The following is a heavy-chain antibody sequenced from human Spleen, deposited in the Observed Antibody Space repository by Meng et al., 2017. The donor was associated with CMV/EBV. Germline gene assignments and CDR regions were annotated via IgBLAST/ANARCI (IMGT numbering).Heavy chain of an antibody. J-gene: IGHJ4*02. CDR2: INHSGST. CDR3: ARGTLGARPVAYFDY. V-gene: IGHV4-34*01. CDR1: GGSFSGYY. Sequence: VYGGSFSGYYWSWIRQPPGKGLEWIGEINHSGSTNYNPSLKSRVTISVDTSKNQFSLKLSSVTAADTAVYYCARGTLGARPVAYFDYWGQGTLVTVSS. D-gene: IGHD6-6*01.